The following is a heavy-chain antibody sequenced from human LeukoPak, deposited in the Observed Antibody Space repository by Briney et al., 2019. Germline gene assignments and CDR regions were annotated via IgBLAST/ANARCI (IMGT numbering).Heavy chain of an antibody. D-gene: IGHD2-2*01. V-gene: IGHV1-2*02. CDR3: ARRYCSSTSCYYFDY. Sequence: ASVRVSCKASGYTFTGYYMHWVRQAPGQRLEWMGWIHSDRGTTNYAQKFQGRVTMTRDTSITAAYMELSRLRSDDTAVYYCARRYCSSTSCYYFDYWGQGTLVTVSS. CDR2: IHSDRGTT. CDR1: GYTFTGYY. J-gene: IGHJ4*02.